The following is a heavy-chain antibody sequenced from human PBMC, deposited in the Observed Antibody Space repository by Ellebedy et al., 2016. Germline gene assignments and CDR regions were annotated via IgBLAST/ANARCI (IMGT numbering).Heavy chain of an antibody. CDR1: GFTFRNFF. J-gene: IGHJ4*02. CDR2: ISGDGDII. CDR3: YYGHYSGY. V-gene: IGHV3-23*01. D-gene: IGHD4-17*01. Sequence: GGSLRLXXVASGFTFRNFFMSWVRQAPWGGLEWISTISGDGDIIFSADSVKGRFTISRDNSRYTLYLQMDSLRAADTAVYYCYYGHYSGYWGQGTLVTVSS.